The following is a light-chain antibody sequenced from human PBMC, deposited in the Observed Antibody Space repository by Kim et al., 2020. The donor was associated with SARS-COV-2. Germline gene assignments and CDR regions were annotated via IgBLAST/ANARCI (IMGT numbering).Light chain of an antibody. CDR1: ELGTKF. CDR2: QTA. Sequence: SYELTQPPSVSLSPGQTASIACSGAELGTKFVHWYQQKSGQAHALVIYQTARRPSGTPERFSGSLSGNTATLTIRGTQALDEADYFCQAWDDTSAVFGGG. V-gene: IGLV3-1*01. CDR3: QAWDDTSAV. J-gene: IGLJ3*02.